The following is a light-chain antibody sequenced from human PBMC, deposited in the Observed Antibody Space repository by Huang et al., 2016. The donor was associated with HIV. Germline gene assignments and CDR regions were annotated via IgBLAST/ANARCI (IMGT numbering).Light chain of an antibody. J-gene: IGKJ4*01. CDR2: AAS. CDR3: HQRSAWPLT. Sequence: EIVLTQSPATLSLSPGERATLSCRASQNVHSFLVWYQHKPGQAPRLLMYAASNRATGIPARFRGSGSGTDFTLTITNLQSEDSAVYYCHQRSAWPLTFGGGTNVEI. CDR1: QNVHSF. V-gene: IGKV3-11*01.